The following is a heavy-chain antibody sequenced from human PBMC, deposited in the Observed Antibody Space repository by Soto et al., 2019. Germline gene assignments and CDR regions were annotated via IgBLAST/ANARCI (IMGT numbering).Heavy chain of an antibody. V-gene: IGHV4-30-2*01. CDR2: IYQSGST. D-gene: IGHD1-1*01. CDR3: ARADWNHLLDY. CDR1: GGSLSSDGYS. Sequence: QLQLQESGSRLVRPSQTLSLTCAVSGGSLSSDGYSWNWIRQPPGKGLEWIGYIYQSGSTSYNPSLKSRVSISIDMSKKQFSLRLTSVTAADAAVYYCARADWNHLLDYWGQGTLNSVSS. J-gene: IGHJ4*02.